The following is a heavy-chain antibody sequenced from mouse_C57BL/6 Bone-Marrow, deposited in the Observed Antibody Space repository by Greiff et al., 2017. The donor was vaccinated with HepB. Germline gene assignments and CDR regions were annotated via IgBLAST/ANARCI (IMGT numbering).Heavy chain of an antibody. CDR1: GFTFSDYY. CDR2: ISNGGGST. J-gene: IGHJ3*01. Sequence: EVHLVESGGGLVQPGGSLKLSCAASGFTFSDYYMYWVRQTPEKRLEWVAYISNGGGSTYYPDTVKGRFTISRDNAKNTLYLQMSRLKSEDTAMYYCARRELDYGYAWFAYWGQGTLVTVSA. D-gene: IGHD2-2*01. CDR3: ARRELDYGYAWFAY. V-gene: IGHV5-12*01.